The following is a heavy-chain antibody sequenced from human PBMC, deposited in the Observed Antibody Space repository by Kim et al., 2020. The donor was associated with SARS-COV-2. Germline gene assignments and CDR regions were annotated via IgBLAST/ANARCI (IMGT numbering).Heavy chain of an antibody. CDR2: NQEGSVR. V-gene: IGHV3-7*03. CDR3: TTGTTY. J-gene: IGHJ4*02. Sequence: NQEGSVRKYVDSVKGRFTVSRDNAKNSLYLQMNTLGAEDTALYYCTTGTTYWGQGIRVTVSS.